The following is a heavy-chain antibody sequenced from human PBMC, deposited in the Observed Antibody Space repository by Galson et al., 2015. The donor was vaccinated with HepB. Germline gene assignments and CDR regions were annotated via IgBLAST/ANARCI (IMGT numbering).Heavy chain of an antibody. D-gene: IGHD3-22*01. Sequence: SLRLSCAASGFTFSDFWMTWVRQAPGKGLEWVANIKPDGSEQFYVDSLKGRFTITRDNAKNSLYLQMSSLRGDDTAVYYCARDPYYYHSVYYFGACDIWGQGTVVAVSS. CDR3: ARDPYYYHSVYYFGACDI. V-gene: IGHV3-7*01. J-gene: IGHJ3*02. CDR1: GFTFSDFW. CDR2: IKPDGSEQ.